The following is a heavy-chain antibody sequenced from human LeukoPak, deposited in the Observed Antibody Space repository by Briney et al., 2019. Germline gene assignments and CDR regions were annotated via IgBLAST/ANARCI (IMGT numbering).Heavy chain of an antibody. CDR2: IRSKAYGGTT. J-gene: IGHJ5*02. V-gene: IGHV3-49*04. Sequence: GGSLRLSCTASGFTFGDYAMSWVRQAPGKGLEWVGFIRSKAYGGTTEYAASVKGRITISRDDSKSIAYLQMNSLKTEDTAVYYCTRDLDSEGFDPWGQGTLVTVSS. D-gene: IGHD3/OR15-3a*01. CDR3: TRDLDSEGFDP. CDR1: GFTFGDYA.